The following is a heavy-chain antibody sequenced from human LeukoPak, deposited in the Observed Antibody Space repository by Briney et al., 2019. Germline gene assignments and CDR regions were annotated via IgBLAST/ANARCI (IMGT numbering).Heavy chain of an antibody. Sequence: GGSLRLSCAASGFTFSSYAMHWVRQAPGKGLEYVSAISRNGGSTYYANSVKGRFTISRDNSKNTLYLQMGSLRAEDMAVYYCARASGLYYDILSGYAPHYFDYWGQGTLVTVSS. D-gene: IGHD3-9*01. CDR3: ARASGLYYDILSGYAPHYFDY. CDR1: GFTFSSYA. J-gene: IGHJ4*02. V-gene: IGHV3-64*01. CDR2: ISRNGGST.